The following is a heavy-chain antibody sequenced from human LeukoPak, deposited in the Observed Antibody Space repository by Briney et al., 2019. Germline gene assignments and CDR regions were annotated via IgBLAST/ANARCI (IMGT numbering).Heavy chain of an antibody. J-gene: IGHJ3*02. CDR1: GFSLSTSGVG. Sequence: ESGPTLAKPTQTLTLTCTFSGFSLSTSGVGVGWIRQPPGKALEWLALIYWDDDKRYSPSLKSRPTITKDTSKNQVVLTMTNMDPVDTATYYCAQVGSWDAFDIWGQGTMVTVSS. D-gene: IGHD2-2*03. CDR3: AQVGSWDAFDI. V-gene: IGHV2-5*02. CDR2: IYWDDDK.